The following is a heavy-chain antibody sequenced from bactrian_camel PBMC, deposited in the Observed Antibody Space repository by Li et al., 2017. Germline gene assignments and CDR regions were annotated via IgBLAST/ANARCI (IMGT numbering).Heavy chain of an antibody. CDR2: MIDSDGST. CDR3: AADLGYGSSGHYVCKDY. V-gene: IGHV3S63*01. D-gene: IGHD5*01. J-gene: IGHJ4*01. CDR1: GYTSGC. Sequence: HVQLVESGGGSVQAGGSLRLFCTASGYTSGCMGWFRQAPGKRREGVAMIDSDGSTYYHDSVKGRFTISLDNDKNTVYLQMNSLKPEDTAVYYCAADLGYGSSGHYVCKDYWNQGTQVTVS.